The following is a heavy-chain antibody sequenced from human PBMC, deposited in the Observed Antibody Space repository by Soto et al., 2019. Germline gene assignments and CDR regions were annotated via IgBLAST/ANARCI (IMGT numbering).Heavy chain of an antibody. CDR3: AKERIGIKGRFDS. CDR2: IIPSATT. CDR1: VFSFSDYT. D-gene: IGHD1-1*01. V-gene: IGHV3-53*01. J-gene: IGHJ4*02. Sequence: GGSLLLSCASSVFSFSDYTMNWVRQAPGKGLEWVALIIPSATTYYADPVKGRFTISSDNSKNTVYLEMNSLKSDDTAVYYCAKERIGIKGRFDSWGPGTMVTVSS.